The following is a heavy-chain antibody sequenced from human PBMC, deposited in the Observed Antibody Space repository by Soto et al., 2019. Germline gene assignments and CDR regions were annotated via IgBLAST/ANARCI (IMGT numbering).Heavy chain of an antibody. Sequence: GGSLRLSCAASGFSFSSFGMHWVRQAPGKGLEWVAALSFDGIVKHYADSVQGRFTISRDNSKNTVYLQMNSLRPEDTAVYSCAKEGEWELLPGHGMDVWGQGTTVTVSS. CDR1: GFSFSSFG. D-gene: IGHD3-22*01. J-gene: IGHJ6*02. CDR3: AKEGEWELLPGHGMDV. CDR2: LSFDGIVK. V-gene: IGHV3-30*18.